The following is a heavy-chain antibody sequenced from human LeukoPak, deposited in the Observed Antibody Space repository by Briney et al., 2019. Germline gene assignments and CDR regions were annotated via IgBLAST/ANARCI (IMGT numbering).Heavy chain of an antibody. CDR3: ARIQVSSWYVPVDY. J-gene: IGHJ4*02. V-gene: IGHV4-34*01. CDR2: INHSGST. Sequence: SETLSLTCAVYGGSFSGYYWSWIRQPPGKGLEWIGEINHSGSTNYNPSLKSRVTISVDTSKNQFSLKLSSVTAADTAVYYCARIQVSSWYVPVDYWGQGTQVTVSS. CDR1: GGSFSGYY. D-gene: IGHD6-13*01.